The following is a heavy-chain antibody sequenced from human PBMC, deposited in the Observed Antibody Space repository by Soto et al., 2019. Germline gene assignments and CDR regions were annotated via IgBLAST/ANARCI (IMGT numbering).Heavy chain of an antibody. CDR1: GFTFSSSA. V-gene: IGHV3-30-3*02. J-gene: IGHJ4*02. Sequence: QVQLVESGGGVVQPGRSLRLSCAASGFTFSSSAMHWVRQAPGKGLEWVAVISYDGSNKYYADSVKGRFTISRDNSKNTLYLQTNSLRAEDTAVYYCAKEFSKYSSSLGYWGQGTLVTVSS. CDR2: ISYDGSNK. CDR3: AKEFSKYSSSLGY. D-gene: IGHD6-13*01.